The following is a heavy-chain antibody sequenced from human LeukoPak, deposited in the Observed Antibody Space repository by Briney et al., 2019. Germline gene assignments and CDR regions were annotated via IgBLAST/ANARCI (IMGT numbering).Heavy chain of an antibody. J-gene: IGHJ6*03. D-gene: IGHD5-12*01. CDR1: GFTFSSYS. CDR2: ISSSSSYI. Sequence: GGSLRLSCAASGFTFSSYSMNWVRQAPGKGLEWVSSISSSSSYIYYADSVRGRFTISRDNAKNSLYLQMNSLRAEDTAVYYCARDPRKWLRFGNYYYMDVWGKGTTVTVSS. CDR3: ARDPRKWLRFGNYYYMDV. V-gene: IGHV3-21*01.